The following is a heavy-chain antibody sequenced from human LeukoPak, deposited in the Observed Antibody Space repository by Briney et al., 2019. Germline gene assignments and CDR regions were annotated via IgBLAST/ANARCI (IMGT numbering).Heavy chain of an antibody. J-gene: IGHJ4*02. Sequence: GGSLRLSCAASGFTFSSYEMNWVRPAPGKGLEWASYISSSGSTIYYADSVKGRFTISRDNAKNSLYLQMNSLRAEDTAVYYCARENSFGGVIAFFDYWGQGTLVTVSS. D-gene: IGHD3-16*02. CDR2: ISSSGSTI. V-gene: IGHV3-48*03. CDR1: GFTFSSYE. CDR3: ARENSFGGVIAFFDY.